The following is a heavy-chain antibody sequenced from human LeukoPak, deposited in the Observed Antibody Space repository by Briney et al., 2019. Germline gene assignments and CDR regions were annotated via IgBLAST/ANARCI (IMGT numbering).Heavy chain of an antibody. D-gene: IGHD2-15*01. V-gene: IGHV3-30*02. CDR2: IRYDGSNK. CDR3: AKDSDIVVVVAAVLGPY. Sequence: PGGSLRLSCAASGFTFSSYGMHWVRQAPGKGLEWVAFIRYDGSNKYCADSVKGRFTISRDNSKNTLYLQMNSLRAEDTAVYYCAKDSDIVVVVAAVLGPYWGQGTLVTVSS. CDR1: GFTFSSYG. J-gene: IGHJ4*02.